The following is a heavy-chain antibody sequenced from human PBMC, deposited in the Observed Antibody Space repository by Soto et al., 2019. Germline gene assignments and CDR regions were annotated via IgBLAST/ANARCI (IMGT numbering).Heavy chain of an antibody. Sequence: PGESLKISCKGSGYTFTDYWIGWVRQLPGKGLEWMGIIYPGDSDTRYSPSFQGHVTITVDKSTSTAYLQWNTLKASDTAMYYCATSYYDSSGYYQPFDYWGQGTLVTVSS. CDR2: IYPGDSDT. CDR3: ATSYYDSSGYYQPFDY. CDR1: GYTFTDYW. J-gene: IGHJ4*02. V-gene: IGHV5-51*01. D-gene: IGHD3-22*01.